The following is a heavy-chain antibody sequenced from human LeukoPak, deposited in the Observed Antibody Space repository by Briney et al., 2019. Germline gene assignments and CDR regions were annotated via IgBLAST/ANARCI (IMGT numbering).Heavy chain of an antibody. J-gene: IGHJ6*02. D-gene: IGHD1-1*01. CDR3: ARHQVDGWNDEAYYYYYGMDV. V-gene: IGHV4-59*08. Sequence: PSETLSLTCTVSGGSISSYYWSWIRQPPGKGLEWIGYIYYSGSTNYNPSLKSRVTISVDTSKNQFSLKLSSVTAADTAVYYCARHQVDGWNDEAYYYYYGMDVWGQGTTVTVSS. CDR1: GGSISSYY. CDR2: IYYSGST.